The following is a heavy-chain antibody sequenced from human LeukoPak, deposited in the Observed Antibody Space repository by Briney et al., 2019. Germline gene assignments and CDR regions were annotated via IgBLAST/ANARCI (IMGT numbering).Heavy chain of an antibody. CDR2: IYHSGST. CDR3: ARREYSGSYGIDY. J-gene: IGHJ4*02. V-gene: IGHV4-4*02. CDR1: GGSISSSNW. D-gene: IGHD1-26*01. Sequence: SETLSLTCAVSGGSISSSNWWSWVRQPPGKGLEWIGEIYHSGSTNYNPSLKSRVTISVDKSKNQFSLKLSSVTAADTAVYYCARREYSGSYGIDYWGQGTLVTVSS.